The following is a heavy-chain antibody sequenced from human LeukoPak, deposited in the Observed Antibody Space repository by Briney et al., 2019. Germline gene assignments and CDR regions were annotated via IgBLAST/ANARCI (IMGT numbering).Heavy chain of an antibody. Sequence: SPTLSLTCTVSSGSISSGNYYWSWIRQPAGKGLEWIGRIYTSGSTNYNPSLKSRVTISVDTSKDQFSLKLSSVTAADTAMYYCARSRMGDAFDIWGQGTMVTVSS. CDR3: ARSRMGDAFDI. CDR1: SGSISSGNYY. J-gene: IGHJ3*02. CDR2: IYTSGST. V-gene: IGHV4-61*02. D-gene: IGHD3-16*01.